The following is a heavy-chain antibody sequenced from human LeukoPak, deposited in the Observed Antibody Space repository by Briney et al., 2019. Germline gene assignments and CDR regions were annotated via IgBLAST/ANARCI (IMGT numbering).Heavy chain of an antibody. CDR1: GFTYTDYS. D-gene: IGHD1-1*01. Sequence: GGSLRLSCSASGFTYTDYSMSWVRQVPGKGLEWVSLIYTSGGTYYADSVKGRFTISRDNSKNTLYLQMNSLRAEDTAVYYCAREITNYYGMDVWGQGTTVTVSS. CDR3: AREITNYYGMDV. V-gene: IGHV3-66*01. J-gene: IGHJ6*02. CDR2: IYTSGGT.